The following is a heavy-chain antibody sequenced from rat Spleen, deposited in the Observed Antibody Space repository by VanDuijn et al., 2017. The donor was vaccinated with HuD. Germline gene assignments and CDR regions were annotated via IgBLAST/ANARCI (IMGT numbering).Heavy chain of an antibody. D-gene: IGHD1-11*01. CDR1: GFTFNNYW. CDR3: ARHPGTEGDY. CDR2: ITNTGRST. J-gene: IGHJ2*01. Sequence: EVQLVESGGGLVQPGRSLKLSCVASGFTFNNYWMTWIRQAPGKGLEWVASITNTGRSTYYPDSVRGRFTISRDNAKSTLYLQMDSLRSEDTATYYCARHPGTEGDYWGQGVMVTVSS. V-gene: IGHV5-31*01.